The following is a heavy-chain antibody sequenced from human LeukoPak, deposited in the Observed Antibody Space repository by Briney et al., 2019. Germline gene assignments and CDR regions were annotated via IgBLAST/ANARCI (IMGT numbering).Heavy chain of an antibody. V-gene: IGHV4-30-2*01. CDR3: ARGRYSGYVDWFDP. Sequence: SQTLSLTCAVSGVSISSGGYSWRWIRQPPGKGLEWIGYIYHSRSTYDNPSLKSRVTMSVDRSKNQFSLKLSSVTAADTAVYYCARGRYSGYVDWFDPWGQGTLVTVSS. CDR1: GVSISSGGYS. D-gene: IGHD5-12*01. CDR2: IYHSRST. J-gene: IGHJ5*02.